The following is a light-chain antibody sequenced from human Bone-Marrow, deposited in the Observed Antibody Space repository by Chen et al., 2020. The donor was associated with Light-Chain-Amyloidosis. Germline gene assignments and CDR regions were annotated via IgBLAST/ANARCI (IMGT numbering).Light chain of an antibody. CDR2: DDS. CDR3: QVWDRGSERPV. Sequence: SYVLTQPSSVSVAPGQTATIACGGNTIGSTSVQWYQQTPGQAPLLVVYDDSDRPSGIPARLSGSNTGDTATLTIRMVEAGDEADYYCQVWDRGSERPVFGEGTELTVL. J-gene: IGLJ3*02. V-gene: IGLV3-21*02. CDR1: TIGSTS.